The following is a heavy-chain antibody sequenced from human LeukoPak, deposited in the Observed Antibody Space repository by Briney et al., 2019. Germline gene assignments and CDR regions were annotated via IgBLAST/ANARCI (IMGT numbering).Heavy chain of an antibody. J-gene: IGHJ4*02. Sequence: ASVKVSCKASGYTFTSNDINWVRQATGQGLEWLGWINPNTDNTGYAQKFQGRVTMTRNTSISTAYMELSSLRSEDTAVYYCARAPPLYGSGSYYWPKFDYWGQGTLVTVSS. D-gene: IGHD3-10*01. CDR2: INPNTDNT. CDR3: ARAPPLYGSGSYYWPKFDY. V-gene: IGHV1-8*01. CDR1: GYTFTSND.